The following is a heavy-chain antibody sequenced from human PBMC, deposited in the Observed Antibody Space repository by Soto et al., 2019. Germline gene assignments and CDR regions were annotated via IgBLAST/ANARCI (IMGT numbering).Heavy chain of an antibody. CDR2: NSAYNGNT. Sequence: VKVSCKASGYTFTSYAMHWVRQAPGQGLEWMGWNSAYNGNTNYAQMLQGRVTMTTDTSTSTAYMELRSLRSDDTAVYYCARDGYSSSWYGSAGNWFDPWGQGTLVTVSS. V-gene: IGHV1-18*01. J-gene: IGHJ5*02. D-gene: IGHD6-13*01. CDR3: ARDGYSSSWYGSAGNWFDP. CDR1: GYTFTSYA.